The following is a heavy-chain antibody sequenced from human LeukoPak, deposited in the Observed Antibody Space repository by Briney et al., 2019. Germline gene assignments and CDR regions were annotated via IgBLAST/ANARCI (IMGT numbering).Heavy chain of an antibody. CDR1: GFTFSSYG. D-gene: IGHD6-19*01. J-gene: IGHJ4*02. V-gene: IGHV3-30*02. Sequence: GGSLRLSCAASGFTFSSYGMHWVRQAPGKGLEWVAFIRYDGSNKYYADSVKGRYTISRDNSKNTLYLQMNSLRAEDTAVYYCAKDTHSSGWYDRAFDYWGQGTLVTVSS. CDR2: IRYDGSNK. CDR3: AKDTHSSGWYDRAFDY.